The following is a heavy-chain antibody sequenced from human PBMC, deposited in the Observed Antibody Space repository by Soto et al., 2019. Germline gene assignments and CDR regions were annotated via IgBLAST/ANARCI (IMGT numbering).Heavy chain of an antibody. D-gene: IGHD3-16*01. CDR1: GFTFDYYA. CDR2: ISWNSAII. Sequence: PGGSLRLSCAASGFTFDYYAMHWVRQAPGRGLEWVSGISWNSAIIGYADSVKGRFTISRDNAKNSLYMQMDSLRAEDTALYYWTKASPRSLGELTTSFDYWGQGTLVTVSS. V-gene: IGHV3-9*01. J-gene: IGHJ4*02. CDR3: TKASPRSLGELTTSFDY.